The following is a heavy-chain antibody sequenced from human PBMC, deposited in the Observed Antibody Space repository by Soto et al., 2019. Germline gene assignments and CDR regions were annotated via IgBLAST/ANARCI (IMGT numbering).Heavy chain of an antibody. Sequence: SETLSLTCTVSGGSMSSGGYYWSWIRQHPGKGLEWIGYIYYSGSTYYNPSLKSRVTISVDTSKNQFSLKLSSVTAADTAVYYCARETPNSYDFWSGYSRSGDKLYLLDGMDVWGQGTTVTVSS. J-gene: IGHJ6*02. CDR1: GGSMSSGGYY. CDR2: IYYSGST. V-gene: IGHV4-31*03. CDR3: ARETPNSYDFWSGYSRSGDKLYLLDGMDV. D-gene: IGHD3-3*01.